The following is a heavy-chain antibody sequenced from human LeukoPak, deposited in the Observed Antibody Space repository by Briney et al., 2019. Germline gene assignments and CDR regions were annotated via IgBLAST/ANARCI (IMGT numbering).Heavy chain of an antibody. D-gene: IGHD1-26*01. Sequence: PSETLSLTCTVSGGSISSYYWSWIRQPPGKGLEWIGYIYYSGSTNYNPSLKSRVTISVDTSKNQFSLKLSSVTAADTAVYYCARDREGSMDVWGKGTTVTVSS. CDR1: GGSISSYY. CDR3: ARDREGSMDV. V-gene: IGHV4-59*12. CDR2: IYYSGST. J-gene: IGHJ6*03.